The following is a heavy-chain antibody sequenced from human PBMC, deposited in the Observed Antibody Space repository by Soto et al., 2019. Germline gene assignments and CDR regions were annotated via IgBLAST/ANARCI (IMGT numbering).Heavy chain of an antibody. D-gene: IGHD3-22*01. CDR2: ISGSGGST. V-gene: IGHV3-23*01. CDR3: AKDRGRYYDSRGYFDAFDI. Sequence: HPGGSLRLSCAASGFTFSSYAMSWVRQAPGKGLEWVSAISGSGGSTYYADSVKGRFTISRDNSKNTLYLQMNSLRAEDTAVYYCAKDRGRYYDSRGYFDAFDIWGQGTMVTVSS. CDR1: GFTFSSYA. J-gene: IGHJ3*02.